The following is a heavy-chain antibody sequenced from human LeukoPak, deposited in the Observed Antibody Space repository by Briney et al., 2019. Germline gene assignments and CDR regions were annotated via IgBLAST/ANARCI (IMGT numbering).Heavy chain of an antibody. CDR1: GYPFTSFG. J-gene: IGHJ4*02. D-gene: IGHD3-9*01. CDR2: IRAYNGNT. V-gene: IGHV1-18*04. CDR3: ARETLYYDILTGYPDY. Sequence: ASVKVSCTASGYPFTSFGISWVRQAPGQGLGWMGRIRAYNGNTNYAKKLQGRVTITTDPSTSTAYLELRSLTSDDTAVYYCARETLYYDILTGYPDYWGPGTRVTVSS.